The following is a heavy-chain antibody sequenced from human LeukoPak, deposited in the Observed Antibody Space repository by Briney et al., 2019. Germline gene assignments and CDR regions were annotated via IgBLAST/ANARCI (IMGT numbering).Heavy chain of an antibody. Sequence: SQTLSLTCAISGDSVSSNSATWSWIRQSPSRGLEWLGRTYYRSSWYNDYALSLRSRITINADTFKNQFSLQLNSVTPEDTAVYYCARTIVMIIDAFDIWGQGTMVTVSS. CDR3: ARTIVMIIDAFDI. V-gene: IGHV6-1*01. J-gene: IGHJ3*02. CDR1: GDSVSSNSAT. CDR2: TYYRSSWYN. D-gene: IGHD3-22*01.